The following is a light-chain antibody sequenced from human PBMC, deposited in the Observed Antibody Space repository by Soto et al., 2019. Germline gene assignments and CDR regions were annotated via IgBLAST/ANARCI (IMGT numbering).Light chain of an antibody. J-gene: IGKJ1*01. CDR3: QQRGKT. Sequence: EIVFTQSPATLSLSPWERSTLSCRASQSVSSYLAWYQQKPGQAPRLLIYDASNRATGIPARFSGSGSGTDFTLTISSLEPEDFAVYYCQQRGKTFGQGTKVDIK. V-gene: IGKV3-11*01. CDR1: QSVSSY. CDR2: DAS.